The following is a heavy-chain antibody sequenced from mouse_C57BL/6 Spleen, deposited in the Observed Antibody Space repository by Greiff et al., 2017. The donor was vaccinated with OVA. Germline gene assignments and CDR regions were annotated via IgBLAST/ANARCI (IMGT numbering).Heavy chain of an antibody. V-gene: IGHV5-9-1*02. CDR1: GFTFSSYA. CDR2: ISSCGDYI. J-gene: IGHJ2*01. CDR3: TRGRGGDYYGNYFDY. Sequence: EVKVVESGEGLVKPGGSLKLSCAASGFTFSSYAMSWVRQTPEKRLEWVAYISSCGDYIYYADTVKGRFTISRDNARNTLYMQMSRLKSEDTAMYYGTRGRGGDYYGNYFDYWGQGTTLTVSS. D-gene: IGHD1-1*01.